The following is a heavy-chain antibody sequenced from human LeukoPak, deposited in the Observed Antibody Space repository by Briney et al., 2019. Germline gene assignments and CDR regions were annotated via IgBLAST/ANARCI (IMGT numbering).Heavy chain of an antibody. CDR1: GFTFSSYG. D-gene: IGHD2-21*02. V-gene: IGHV3-30*18. J-gene: IGHJ3*02. Sequence: QPGRSLRLSCAASGFTFSSYGMHWVRQAPGKGLEWVAVISYDGSNKYYADSVKGRFTISRDNSKNTLYLQMNSLRAEDTAVYYCAKDLQIAYYGGDCSDAFDIWGQGTMVTVSS. CDR3: AKDLQIAYYGGDCSDAFDI. CDR2: ISYDGSNK.